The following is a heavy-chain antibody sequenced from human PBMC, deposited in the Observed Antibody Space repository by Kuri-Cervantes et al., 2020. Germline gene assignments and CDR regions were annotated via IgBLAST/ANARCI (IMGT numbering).Heavy chain of an antibody. CDR1: GGTFTSYY. J-gene: IGHJ5*02. Sequence: ASVKVSCKASGGTFTSYYMHWVRQAPGQGLEWMGIINPSGGSTSYAQKFQGRVTMTRDTSTSTVYMELSSLRSEDTAVYYCARVGGTNGLDPWGQGTLVTVSS. CDR2: INPSGGST. CDR3: ARVGGTNGLDP. D-gene: IGHD4-23*01. V-gene: IGHV1-46*01.